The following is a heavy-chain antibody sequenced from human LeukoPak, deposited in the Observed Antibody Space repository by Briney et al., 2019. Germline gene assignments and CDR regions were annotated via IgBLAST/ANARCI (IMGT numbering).Heavy chain of an antibody. Sequence: GGSLRLSCAASGFTFSSYSMNWVRQAPGKGLEWVSSVSISGLGTYYADSVKGRFTISGDYSKTTLYLQMSSLRAEDTAVYYCAKDLDSSAYYYYGMDVWGQGTTVTVSS. D-gene: IGHD3-22*01. V-gene: IGHV3-21*04. CDR3: AKDLDSSAYYYYGMDV. J-gene: IGHJ6*02. CDR2: VSISGLGT. CDR1: GFTFSSYS.